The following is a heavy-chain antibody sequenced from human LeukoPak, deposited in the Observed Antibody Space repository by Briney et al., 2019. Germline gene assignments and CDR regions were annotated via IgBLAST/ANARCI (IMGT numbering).Heavy chain of an antibody. CDR1: GFTFSSYA. CDR2: ISASGGST. J-gene: IGHJ6*02. CDR3: ATSGESNYYYYGMDV. V-gene: IGHV3-23*01. Sequence: GGSLRLSCAASGFTFSSYAMSWVREAPGKGLEWVSSISASGGSTYYADSVKGRFTISRDNSKNTLYLQMNSLRAEDTAVYYCATSGESNYYYYGMDVWGQGTTVTVSS. D-gene: IGHD3-16*01.